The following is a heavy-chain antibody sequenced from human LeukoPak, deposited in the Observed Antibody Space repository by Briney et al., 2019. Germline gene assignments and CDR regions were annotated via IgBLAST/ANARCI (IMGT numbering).Heavy chain of an antibody. J-gene: IGHJ4*02. V-gene: IGHV3-30*02. CDR1: GFTFNSYD. CDR2: IRYDGNIK. D-gene: IGHD3-22*01. CDR3: AKGRYYDSSGYPIDY. Sequence: GGSLRLSCAASGFTFNSYDMHWVRQAPGKGLEWVAFIRYDGNIKYFADSVKGRFTISRGTSKNTLYLQMNSLRAEDTAVYYCAKGRYYDSSGYPIDYWGQGTLVTVSS.